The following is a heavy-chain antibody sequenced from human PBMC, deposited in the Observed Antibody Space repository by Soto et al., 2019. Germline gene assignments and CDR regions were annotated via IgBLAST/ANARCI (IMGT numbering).Heavy chain of an antibody. CDR1: GGTFSSYA. D-gene: IGHD3-3*01. V-gene: IGHV1-69*13. Sequence: GASVKVSCKASGGTFSSYAISWVRQAPGQGLEWMGGIIPIFGTANYAQKFQGRVTITADESTSTAYMELSSLRSEDTAVYYCASKLAQLWSGYSYYYYGMDVWGQGTTVTVSS. CDR3: ASKLAQLWSGYSYYYYGMDV. CDR2: IIPIFGTA. J-gene: IGHJ6*02.